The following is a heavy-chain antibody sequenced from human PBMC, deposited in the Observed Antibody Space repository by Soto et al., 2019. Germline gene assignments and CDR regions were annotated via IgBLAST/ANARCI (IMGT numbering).Heavy chain of an antibody. J-gene: IGHJ5*02. V-gene: IGHV4-34*01. CDR3: ASMVRGVIKGP. Sequence: SETLSLTCAVYGGSFSGYYWTWIRQPPGTGLEWIGEINHSGSTNYNPSLKSRVTISVDTSKNQFSLKLTSVTAADTAVYYCASMVRGVIKGPWGQGTLVTVSS. CDR1: GGSFSGYY. CDR2: INHSGST. D-gene: IGHD3-10*01.